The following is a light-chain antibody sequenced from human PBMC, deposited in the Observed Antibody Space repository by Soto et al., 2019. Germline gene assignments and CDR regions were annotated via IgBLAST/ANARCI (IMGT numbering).Light chain of an antibody. CDR3: HQYNNWPLT. Sequence: EVLLTQSPAPLSVSPGARVTLSCRAIHSVSNNLAWYQQTPGQAPRLLIYGASTRDTGIPARFSGSGSGTEFTLTISSLQSEDFVLYYCHQYNNWPLTFGGGTKVEIK. CDR1: HSVSNN. CDR2: GAS. J-gene: IGKJ4*02. V-gene: IGKV3-15*01.